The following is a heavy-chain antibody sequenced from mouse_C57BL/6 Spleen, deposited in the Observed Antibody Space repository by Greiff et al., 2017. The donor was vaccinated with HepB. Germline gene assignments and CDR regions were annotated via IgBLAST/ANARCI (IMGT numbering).Heavy chain of an antibody. CDR2: IDPSDSYT. CDR1: GYTFTSYW. D-gene: IGHD1-2*01. V-gene: IGHV1-69*01. CDR3: ARRDGPYYFDY. J-gene: IGHJ2*01. Sequence: QVQLQQPGAELVMPGASVKLSCKASGYTFTSYWMHWVKQRPGQGLEWIGEIDPSDSYTNYNQKFKGKSTLTVDKSSSTAYMQLSSLTSEDSAFYYCARRDGPYYFDYWGQGTTLTVSS.